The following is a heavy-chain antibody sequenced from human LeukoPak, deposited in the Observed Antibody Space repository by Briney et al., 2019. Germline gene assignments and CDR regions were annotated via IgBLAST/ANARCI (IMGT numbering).Heavy chain of an antibody. J-gene: IGHJ6*03. CDR2: IIPNFGTA. CDR1: GGTFSSYA. D-gene: IGHD3-16*01. CDR3: ARKSSMITLESVVRNPYYYYYYMDV. Sequence: RASVKVSCKASGGTFSSYAISWVRQAPGQGLEWMGGIIPNFGTANYAQKFQGRVTITADKSTSTAYMELSSLRSEDTAVYYCARKSSMITLESVVRNPYYYYYYMDVWGKGTTVTVSS. V-gene: IGHV1-69*06.